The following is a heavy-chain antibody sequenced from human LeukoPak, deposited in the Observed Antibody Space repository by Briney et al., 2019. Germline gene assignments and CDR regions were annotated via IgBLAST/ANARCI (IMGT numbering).Heavy chain of an antibody. Sequence: SETLSLTCTVSGGSISSYYWSWIRQPPGKGLEWIGYIYYSGSTNYNPSLKSRVTISVDTSKNQFSLKLSSVTAADTVVYYCARVRGSRGAFDIWGQGTMVTVSS. CDR3: ARVRGSRGAFDI. V-gene: IGHV4-59*01. CDR1: GGSISSYY. D-gene: IGHD6-19*01. CDR2: IYYSGST. J-gene: IGHJ3*02.